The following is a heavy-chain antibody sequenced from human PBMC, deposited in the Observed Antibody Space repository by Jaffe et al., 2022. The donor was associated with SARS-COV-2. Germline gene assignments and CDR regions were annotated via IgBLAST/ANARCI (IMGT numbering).Heavy chain of an antibody. J-gene: IGHJ2*01. V-gene: IGHV4-4*07. D-gene: IGHD3-10*01. CDR1: GGSISSYY. Sequence: QVQLQESGPGLVKPSETLSLTCTVSGGSISSYYWSWIRQPAGKGLEWIGRIYTSGSTNYNPSLKSRVTMSVDTSKNQFSLKLSSVTAADTAVYYCARDYSPHYYGSGSYYQEYWYFDLWGRGTLVTVSS. CDR2: IYTSGST. CDR3: ARDYSPHYYGSGSYYQEYWYFDL.